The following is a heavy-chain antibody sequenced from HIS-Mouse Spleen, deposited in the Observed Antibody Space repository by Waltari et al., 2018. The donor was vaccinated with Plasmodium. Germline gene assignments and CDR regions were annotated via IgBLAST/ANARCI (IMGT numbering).Heavy chain of an antibody. Sequence: EVQLVESGGGLVQPGGSMGLPWAASGFTLCSYGMSWGRQAPGKGLEWVANIKQDGSEKYYVDSVKGRFTISRDNAKNSLYLQMNSLRAEDTAVYYCASSWYWYFDLWGRGTLVTVSS. CDR1: GFTLCSYG. CDR2: IKQDGSEK. J-gene: IGHJ2*01. V-gene: IGHV3-7*01. CDR3: ASSWYWYFDL. D-gene: IGHD6-13*01.